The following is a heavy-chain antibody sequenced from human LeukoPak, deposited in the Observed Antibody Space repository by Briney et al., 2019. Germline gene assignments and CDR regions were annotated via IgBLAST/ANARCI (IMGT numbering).Heavy chain of an antibody. CDR3: ARVYDSSGYGRLYYFDY. J-gene: IGHJ4*02. V-gene: IGHV3-20*04. D-gene: IGHD3-22*01. CDR2: INWNGGST. CDR1: GFTFDDYG. Sequence: GGSLRLSCAASGFTFDDYGLSWVRQAPGKGLEWVSTINWNGGSTGYADSVKGRFTISRDNAKNSLYLQMNSLRAEDTALYYCARVYDSSGYGRLYYFDYWGQGTLVTVSS.